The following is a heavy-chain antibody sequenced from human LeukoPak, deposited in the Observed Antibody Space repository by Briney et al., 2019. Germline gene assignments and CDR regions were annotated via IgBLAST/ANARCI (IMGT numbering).Heavy chain of an antibody. CDR1: GGSISSSSYY. D-gene: IGHD3-10*01. J-gene: IGHJ4*02. CDR2: IYYSGST. Sequence: SETLSLTCTVSGGSISSSSYYWGWIRQPPGKGLEWIGSIYYSGSTYYNPSLKSRVTISVDTSKNQFSLKLSSVTAADTAVYYCARGRPTYYYGSGSETQPSWFDYWGQGTLVTVSS. V-gene: IGHV4-39*07. CDR3: ARGRPTYYYGSGSETQPSWFDY.